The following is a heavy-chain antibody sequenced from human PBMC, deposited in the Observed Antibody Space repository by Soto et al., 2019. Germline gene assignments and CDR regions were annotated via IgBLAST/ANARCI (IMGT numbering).Heavy chain of an antibody. CDR1: GGSINSGDYY. D-gene: IGHD3-10*01. V-gene: IGHV4-30-4*01. CDR2: IFYSGNA. Sequence: QVQLQESGPGLVKPSQTLSLTCTVSGGSINSGDYYWSWIRQPPGKGLEWIGYIFYSGNAFYDASLKSRVLISVDTSKNQFALNLTSVTAADTAVYYCVRVARGSGRRKTIYYFDSWGQGTLVTVSS. J-gene: IGHJ4*02. CDR3: VRVARGSGRRKTIYYFDS.